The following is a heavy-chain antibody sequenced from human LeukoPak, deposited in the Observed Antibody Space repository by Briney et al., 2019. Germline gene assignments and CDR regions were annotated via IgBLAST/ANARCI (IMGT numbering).Heavy chain of an antibody. CDR3: ARDSSGWYYFDY. Sequence: PSETLSLTCTVSGGSISSYHWSWIRQPPGKGLEWIGDTYNSGSTNYNPSLKSRVTISVDTSKNQFSLKLTSVTAADTAVYYCARDSSGWYYFDYWGQGTLVTVSS. CDR2: TYNSGST. J-gene: IGHJ4*02. V-gene: IGHV4-59*01. D-gene: IGHD6-19*01. CDR1: GGSISSYH.